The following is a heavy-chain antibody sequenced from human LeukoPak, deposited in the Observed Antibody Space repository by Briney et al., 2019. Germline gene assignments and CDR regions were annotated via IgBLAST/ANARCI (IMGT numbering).Heavy chain of an antibody. CDR3: SRERITMTRGPLDV. CDR2: ISASGGT. D-gene: IGHD3-10*01. V-gene: IGHV4-4*07. J-gene: IGHJ6*02. CDR1: GASITNYY. Sequence: SETLSLTCTVSGASITNYYWSWIRQPAGKELEWIGRISASGGTNYNPSLESRVTMSIDTSKNQSSLRLSSVTAADTAMYYCSRERITMTRGPLDVWGQGTTVTVSS.